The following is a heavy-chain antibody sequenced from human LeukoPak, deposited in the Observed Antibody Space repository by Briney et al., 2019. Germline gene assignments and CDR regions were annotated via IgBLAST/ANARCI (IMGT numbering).Heavy chain of an antibody. D-gene: IGHD3-10*01. Sequence: PGGSLRLSCAASGFTFSDYYMSWIRQAPGKGLEWVSYISSSGSTIYYADSVKGRFTISRDNAKNSLYLQMNSLRAEDTALYYCAKDIDGSAYYYYYGMDVWGQGTTVTVSS. CDR3: AKDIDGSAYYYYYGMDV. CDR2: ISSSGSTI. V-gene: IGHV3-11*01. CDR1: GFTFSDYY. J-gene: IGHJ6*02.